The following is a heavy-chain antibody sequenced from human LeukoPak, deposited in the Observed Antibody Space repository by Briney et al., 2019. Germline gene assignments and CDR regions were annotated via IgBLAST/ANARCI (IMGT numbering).Heavy chain of an antibody. Sequence: GGSLRLSCAASGFTFSSYGMHWVRQAPGKGVEWVAVISYDGSNKYYADSVKGRFTISRDNSKNTLYLQMNSLRAEDTGVYYCAKDLTRVVPAAITLNYYYYYYGMDVWGQGTTVTVSS. D-gene: IGHD2-2*01. V-gene: IGHV3-30*18. J-gene: IGHJ6*02. CDR1: GFTFSSYG. CDR3: AKDLTRVVPAAITLNYYYYYYGMDV. CDR2: ISYDGSNK.